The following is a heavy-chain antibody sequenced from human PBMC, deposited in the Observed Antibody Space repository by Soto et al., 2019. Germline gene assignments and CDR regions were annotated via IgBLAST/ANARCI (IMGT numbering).Heavy chain of an antibody. CDR1: GFAVSANY. D-gene: IGHD6-6*01. CDR3: TRVSSPLPDNFFHP. V-gene: IGHV3-53*01. Sequence: VQLVESGGDLIQPGGSLRLSCAASGFAVSANYVSWVRQAPGKGLEWVSLTYSDGTTYYADSVKGRFTFTRDNSKNSLYLQMNSLRAEDTAVYYCTRVSSPLPDNFFHPWGPGTLVTVSS. CDR2: TYSDGTT. J-gene: IGHJ5*02.